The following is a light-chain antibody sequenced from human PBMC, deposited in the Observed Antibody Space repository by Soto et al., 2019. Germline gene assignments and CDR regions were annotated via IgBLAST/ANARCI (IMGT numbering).Light chain of an antibody. V-gene: IGKV3-20*01. CDR2: GAS. Sequence: EIVLTQSPGTLSLSPGERATLSCRASQSVSSSYLAWYQQKPGQAPRLLIYGASIRATGIPDRFSGSGSGTDLTLTISRVEPEDSAVYYCQQYGNTRWTFGQGTKVEIK. CDR1: QSVSSSY. CDR3: QQYGNTRWT. J-gene: IGKJ1*01.